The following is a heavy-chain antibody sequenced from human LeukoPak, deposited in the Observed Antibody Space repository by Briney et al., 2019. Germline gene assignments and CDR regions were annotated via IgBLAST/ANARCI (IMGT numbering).Heavy chain of an antibody. D-gene: IGHD1-26*01. CDR1: GVSISSGGYY. J-gene: IGHJ4*02. CDR3: ARGVGAPTLFDY. V-gene: IGHV4-31*03. Sequence: PSETLSLTCTVSGVSISSGGYYWSWIRQHPGKGLEWIGYIYYSGSTYYNPSLKSRVTISVDTSKNQFSLKLSSVTAADTAVYYCARGVGAPTLFDYWGQGTLVTVSS. CDR2: IYYSGST.